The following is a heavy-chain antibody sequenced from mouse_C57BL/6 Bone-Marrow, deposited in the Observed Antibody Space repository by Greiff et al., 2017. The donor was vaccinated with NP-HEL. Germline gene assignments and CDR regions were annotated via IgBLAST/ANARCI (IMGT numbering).Heavy chain of an antibody. V-gene: IGHV6-3*01. J-gene: IGHJ2*01. CDR3: TDEGVYYGRH. CDR2: IRLKSDNYAT. D-gene: IGHD2-1*01. Sequence: EVKVEESGGGLVQPGGSMKLSCVASGFTFSNYWMNWVRQSPEKGLEWVAQIRLKSDNYATHYAESVKGKFTISRDDSKSSVYLQMNNLRAEDTGIYYCTDEGVYYGRHWGQGTTLTVSS. CDR1: GFTFSNYW.